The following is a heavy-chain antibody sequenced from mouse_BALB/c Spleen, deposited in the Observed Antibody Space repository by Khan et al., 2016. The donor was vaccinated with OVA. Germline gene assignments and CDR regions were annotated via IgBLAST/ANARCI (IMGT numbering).Heavy chain of an antibody. CDR1: GFSLTSYG. CDR3: AKDECDDEDAMDY. J-gene: IGHJ4*01. CDR2: IWAGGGT. V-gene: IGHV2-9*02. D-gene: IGHD2-12*01. Sequence: QVQLKQSGPGLVAPSQSLSITCTVSGFSLTSYGVHWVRQPPGKGLEWLGVIWAGGGTNYNSALMSRLSISKDKSKSQVFLNMNSLQTGDTATYYSAKDECDDEDAMDYWGQGTSVTVSS.